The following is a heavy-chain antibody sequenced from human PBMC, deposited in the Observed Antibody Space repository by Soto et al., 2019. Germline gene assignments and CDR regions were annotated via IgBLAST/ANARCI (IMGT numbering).Heavy chain of an antibody. Sequence: EVQLVETGGGLIQPGGSLRLSCAASGFTVSNTYMTWVRQPPGKGLECVSVIYTAGGTTYADSVKGRFIISRDNSKNTRYLQMNTLRAEDTAVYYCARALPVAKGGFDTWGQGNLVTVSS. CDR1: GFTVSNTY. J-gene: IGHJ5*02. CDR3: ARALPVAKGGFDT. D-gene: IGHD2-2*01. CDR2: IYTAGGT. V-gene: IGHV3-53*02.